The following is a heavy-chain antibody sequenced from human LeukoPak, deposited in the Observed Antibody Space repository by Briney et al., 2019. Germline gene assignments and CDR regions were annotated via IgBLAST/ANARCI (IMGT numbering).Heavy chain of an antibody. J-gene: IGHJ6*02. Sequence: SVKVSCKASGGTFSSYAISWVRQAPGQGLEWMGRIIPILGIANYAQKFQGRVTITADKSTSTAYMELSSLRSEDTAVYYCASYRYYDSSGYFIYGMDVWGQGTTVPVSS. CDR2: IIPILGIA. D-gene: IGHD3-22*01. V-gene: IGHV1-69*04. CDR1: GGTFSSYA. CDR3: ASYRYYDSSGYFIYGMDV.